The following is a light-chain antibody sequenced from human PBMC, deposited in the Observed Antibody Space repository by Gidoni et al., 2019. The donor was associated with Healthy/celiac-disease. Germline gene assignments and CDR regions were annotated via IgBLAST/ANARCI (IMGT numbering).Light chain of an antibody. CDR3: QQYNNWPGT. J-gene: IGKJ1*01. CDR1: QSVSNN. V-gene: IGKV3-15*01. CDR2: GAS. Sequence: EIVMTQSPATLSVSPGERATLSCRASQSVSNNLAWYQQKPGQAPRLLIYGASTRATGIPARCSGSGSGTEFTITISRLQSEDFAVYYCQQYNNWPGTFGQGTKVEIK.